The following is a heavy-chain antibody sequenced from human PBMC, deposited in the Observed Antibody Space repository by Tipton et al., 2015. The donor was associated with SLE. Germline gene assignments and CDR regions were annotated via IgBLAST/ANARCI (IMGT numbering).Heavy chain of an antibody. Sequence: SLRLSCAASGFTFSSYAMHWVRQAPGKGLEWVAVISYDGSNKYYADSVKGRFTISRDNSKNTLYLQMNSLRAEDTAVYYCAKAEQLVRNYYYYMDVWGKGTTVTVSS. CDR1: GFTFSSYA. CDR3: AKAEQLVRNYYYYMDV. J-gene: IGHJ6*03. D-gene: IGHD6-6*01. V-gene: IGHV3-30-3*01. CDR2: ISYDGSNK.